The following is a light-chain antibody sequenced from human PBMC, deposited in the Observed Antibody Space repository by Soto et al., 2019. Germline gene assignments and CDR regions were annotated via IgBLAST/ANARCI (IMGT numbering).Light chain of an antibody. V-gene: IGKV4-1*01. J-gene: IGKJ1*01. CDR1: QSVLYSSNNKNY. CDR3: QQWSSVPKT. CDR2: WAS. Sequence: DIVMTQSPDSLAVSLGERATINCKSSQSVLYSSNNKNYLAWYQQKPGQPPKLLIYWASTPESGVPDRFSGSGSRTDFTLTISSLQAEDVAVYYCQQWSSVPKTFGQGTKVEIK.